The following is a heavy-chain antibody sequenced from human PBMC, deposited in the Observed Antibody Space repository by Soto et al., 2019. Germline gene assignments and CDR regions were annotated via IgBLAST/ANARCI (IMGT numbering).Heavy chain of an antibody. CDR2: IYNSGTT. CDR1: GDSITSNH. Sequence: SETLSLTCAVSGDSITSNHWNWIRQPPGRGLEWIGYIYNSGTTKYNPSLKSRVIISVDTSKNQLSLKLSSVTAADTAVYYCARVWMSPVSWGFEPWAQGTLVTVSS. V-gene: IGHV4-59*01. D-gene: IGHD3-3*01. CDR3: ARVWMSPVSWGFEP. J-gene: IGHJ5*02.